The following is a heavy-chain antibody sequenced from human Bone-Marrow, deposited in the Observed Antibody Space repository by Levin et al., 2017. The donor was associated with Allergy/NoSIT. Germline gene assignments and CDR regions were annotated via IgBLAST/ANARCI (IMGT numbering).Heavy chain of an antibody. CDR3: ARVGYYDILTGYYKPPYWYFDL. V-gene: IGHV4-59*01. CDR2: IYYSGST. Sequence: SETLSLTCTVSGGSISSYYWSWIRQPPGKGLEWIGYIYYSGSTNYNPSLKSRVTISVDTSKNQFSLKLSSVTAADTAVYYCARVGYYDILTGYYKPPYWYFDLWGRGTLVTVSS. J-gene: IGHJ2*01. D-gene: IGHD3-9*01. CDR1: GGSISSYY.